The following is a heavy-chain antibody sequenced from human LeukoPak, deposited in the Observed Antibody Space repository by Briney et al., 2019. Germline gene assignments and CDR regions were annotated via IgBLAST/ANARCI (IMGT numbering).Heavy chain of an antibody. CDR1: GYTFTSYA. D-gene: IGHD6-13*01. J-gene: IGHJ3*02. Sequence: ASVKVPCKASGYTFTSYAMHWVRQAPGQRLEWMGWINAGNGNTKYSQKFQGRVTVTRDTSASTAYMELSSLRSEDTAVYYCARDDARIAAVDIWGQGTMVTVSS. CDR3: ARDDARIAAVDI. CDR2: INAGNGNT. V-gene: IGHV1-3*01.